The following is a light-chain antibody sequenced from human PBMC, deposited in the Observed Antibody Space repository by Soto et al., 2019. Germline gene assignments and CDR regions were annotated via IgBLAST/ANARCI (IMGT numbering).Light chain of an antibody. CDR3: QQYGSSPIT. J-gene: IGKJ5*01. CDR2: GAS. Sequence: VLTQSPVSLAGSLGERPTNHRTSSQIVXLKSNNKNYLAWYQQKPGQAPRLIIYGASTRATEVPDRFSGSGSGADFTLTISRLEPEDFAVYHCQQYGSSPITFGQGTRLEIK. CDR1: QIVXLKSNNKNY. V-gene: IGKV3-20*01.